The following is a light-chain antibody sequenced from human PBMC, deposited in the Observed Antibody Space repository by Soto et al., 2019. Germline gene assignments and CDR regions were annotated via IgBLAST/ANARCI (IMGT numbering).Light chain of an antibody. CDR3: QQYNNWPRT. V-gene: IGKV3-15*01. CDR1: QSVSSN. J-gene: IGKJ1*01. Sequence: EIVMTQSPATLSVSPGEGATLSCRASQSVSSNLAWYQQKPGQAPRLLIYGSSTRATGIPARFSGSGSETEFTLTISSLQSEDSAVYYCQQYNNWPRTFGQGTKVDIK. CDR2: GSS.